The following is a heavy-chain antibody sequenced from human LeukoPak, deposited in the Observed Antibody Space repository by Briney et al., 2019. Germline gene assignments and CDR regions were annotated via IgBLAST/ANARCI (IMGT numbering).Heavy chain of an antibody. J-gene: IGHJ4*02. Sequence: SQTLSLTCTVSGGSVSSSSYYWGWIRQPPGKGLEWVGCIYNSGSTYYDPSLKSRVTISVDTSKNQVSLKVNSVTAADTAVYYCARRGSSGRSFDYWGQGTLVIVSS. CDR1: GGSVSSSSYY. CDR2: IYNSGST. D-gene: IGHD6-25*01. V-gene: IGHV4-39*01. CDR3: ARRGSSGRSFDY.